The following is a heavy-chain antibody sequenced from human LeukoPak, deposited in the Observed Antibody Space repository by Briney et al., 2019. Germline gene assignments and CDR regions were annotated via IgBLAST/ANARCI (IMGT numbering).Heavy chain of an antibody. CDR1: GFTFSSYW. CDR2: IKEDGSEK. J-gene: IGHJ4*02. V-gene: IGHV3-7*01. D-gene: IGHD2-2*01. Sequence: PGGSLRLSCAVSGFTFSSYWMSWVRQAPGKRLEWVANIKEDGSEKDYVDSVKGRFTISRDNAKNSLYLQMNSLRVEDTAVYYCARPYCSSTSCYYWFDYWGQGTLVTVSS. CDR3: ARPYCSSTSCYYWFDY.